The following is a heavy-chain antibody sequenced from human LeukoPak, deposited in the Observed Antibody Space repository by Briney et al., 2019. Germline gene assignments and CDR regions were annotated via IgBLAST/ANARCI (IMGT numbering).Heavy chain of an antibody. J-gene: IGHJ4*02. CDR1: GYTFTSYG. CDR3: ARREYSYGHEDY. Sequence: ASVKVSCKASGYTFTSYGISWVRQAPGQGLEWMGWISAHNGNTNYAQKLQGRVTMTTDTSTSTAYMELRSLRSDDTAVYYCARREYSYGHEDYWGQGTLVTVSS. V-gene: IGHV1-18*04. D-gene: IGHD5-18*01. CDR2: ISAHNGNT.